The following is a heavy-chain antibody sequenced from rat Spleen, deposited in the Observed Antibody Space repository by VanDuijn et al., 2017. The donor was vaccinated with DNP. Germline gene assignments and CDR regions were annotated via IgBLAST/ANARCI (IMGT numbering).Heavy chain of an antibody. CDR2: IIYDGSSA. CDR1: GFIFSDYA. V-gene: IGHV5-17*01. D-gene: IGHD4-3*01. J-gene: IGHJ2*01. CDR3: VRWYNSGYYFDY. Sequence: EVQLVESGGGLVRPGNSLRLSCAASGFIFSDYAMAWVRQSPKMGLEWVSTIIYDGSSAFYRDSVTGRFTISRDNAKSTLYLQMNSLRSEDMATYYCVRWYNSGYYFDYWGQGVMVTVSS.